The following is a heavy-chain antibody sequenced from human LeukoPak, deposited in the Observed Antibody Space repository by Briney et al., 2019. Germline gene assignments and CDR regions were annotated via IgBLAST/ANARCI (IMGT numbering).Heavy chain of an antibody. V-gene: IGHV3-53*01. CDR3: AKRYCSSTSCYSLDAFDI. CDR1: GFTISSSY. Sequence: PGGSLRLSCAASGFTISSSYMSWVRQAPGKGLEWVSVIYRGESTYYTESVKGRFTISRDNSKNTLYLQKNSLRAEDTAVYYCAKRYCSSTSCYSLDAFDIWGQGTMVTVSS. J-gene: IGHJ3*02. D-gene: IGHD2-2*02. CDR2: IYRGEST.